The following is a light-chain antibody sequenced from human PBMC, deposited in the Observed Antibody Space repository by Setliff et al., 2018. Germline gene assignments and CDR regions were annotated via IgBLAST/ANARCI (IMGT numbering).Light chain of an antibody. V-gene: IGLV2-14*01. CDR2: DVS. CDR1: SSDVGGYNY. J-gene: IGLJ1*01. Sequence: QSALAQPAFVSGSPGQSITISCTGTSSDVGGYNYVSWYQQHPGKAPKLMIYDVSKRPSGVSNRFSGSKSGNTASLTISGLQAEDEADYYCSSYTSSSTVVFGTGTKVTVL. CDR3: SSYTSSSTVV.